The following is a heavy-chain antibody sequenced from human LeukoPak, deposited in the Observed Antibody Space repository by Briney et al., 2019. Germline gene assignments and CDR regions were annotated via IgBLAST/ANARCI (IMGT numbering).Heavy chain of an antibody. CDR3: ARWSSSFDY. CDR2: INHSGST. CDR1: GGSFSDYY. D-gene: IGHD6-6*01. Sequence: PSETLSLTCAVYGGSFSDYYWSWIRQPPGKGLEWVGEINHSGSTNYNPSLKSRVTISVDTSKNQFSLKLNSVTAADTAVFYCARWSSSFDYWGQGTLVTVSS. V-gene: IGHV4-34*01. J-gene: IGHJ4*02.